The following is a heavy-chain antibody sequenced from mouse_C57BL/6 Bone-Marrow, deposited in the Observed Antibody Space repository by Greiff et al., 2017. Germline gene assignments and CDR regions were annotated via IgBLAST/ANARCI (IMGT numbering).Heavy chain of an antibody. V-gene: IGHV1-15*01. J-gene: IGHJ3*01. Sequence: QVQLQQSGAELVRPGASVTLSCKASGYTFTDYEMHWVKQTPVHGLEWIGAIDPETGGTAYNQKFKGKAILTADKSSSTAYMELRSLTSEDSAVYYCTRGPFYGSSPGWFAYWGQGTRVTVSA. CDR3: TRGPFYGSSPGWFAY. D-gene: IGHD1-1*01. CDR1: GYTFTDYE. CDR2: IDPETGGT.